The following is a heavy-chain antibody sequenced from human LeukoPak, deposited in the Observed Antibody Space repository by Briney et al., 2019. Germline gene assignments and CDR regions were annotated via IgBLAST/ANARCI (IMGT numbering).Heavy chain of an antibody. Sequence: AGGSLRLSCAGSGFTFSSYSMNWIRQPPGKGLEWIGSIYYSGSTYYNPSLKSRVTISVDTSKNQFSLKLSSVTAADTAVYYCARDDLAGSSWYGNWFDPWGQGTLVTVSS. CDR1: GFTFSSYS. V-gene: IGHV4-39*07. CDR3: ARDDLAGSSWYGNWFDP. CDR2: IYYSGST. J-gene: IGHJ5*02. D-gene: IGHD6-13*01.